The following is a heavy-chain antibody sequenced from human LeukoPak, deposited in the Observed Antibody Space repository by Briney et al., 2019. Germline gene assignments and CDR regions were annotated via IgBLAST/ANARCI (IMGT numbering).Heavy chain of an antibody. D-gene: IGHD3-22*01. CDR1: GFTFSSYA. Sequence: PGGSLRLSCAASGFTFSSYAMSWVRQAPGKGLEGVSAISGSGGSTYYADSVKGRFTISRDNSKNTLYLQMNSLRAEDTAVYYCAQHYYDSSGYFYWGQGTLVTVSS. CDR3: AQHYYDSSGYFY. CDR2: ISGSGGST. V-gene: IGHV3-23*01. J-gene: IGHJ4*02.